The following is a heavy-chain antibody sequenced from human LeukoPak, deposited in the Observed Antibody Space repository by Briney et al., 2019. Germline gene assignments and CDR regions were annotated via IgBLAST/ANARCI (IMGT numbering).Heavy chain of an antibody. D-gene: IGHD6-19*01. V-gene: IGHV3-30*18. CDR3: AKDKAVEDYYYYGMDV. J-gene: IGHJ6*02. CDR1: GFTFSSYG. CDR2: ISYDGSNK. Sequence: GGSLRLSCAASGFTFSSYGMHWVRQAPGKGLEWVAIISYDGSNKYYADSVKGRFTISRDNSKNTLYLQMNSLRAEDTAVYYCAKDKAVEDYYYYGMDVWGQGTTVTVSS.